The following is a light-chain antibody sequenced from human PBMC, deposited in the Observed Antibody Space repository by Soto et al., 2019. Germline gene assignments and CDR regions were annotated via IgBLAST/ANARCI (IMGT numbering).Light chain of an antibody. Sequence: QSVLTQSSSASASLGSSVKLTCTLSSGHSSFIIAWHQQQPGKAPRFLMKLEGDGSYDKGSGVPDRFSGSSSGADRYLTISNLQFEDEADYYCETWDDNTWVFGGGTKPPS. V-gene: IGLV4-60*02. CDR3: ETWDDNTWV. J-gene: IGLJ3*02. CDR1: SGHSSFI. CDR2: LEGDGSY.